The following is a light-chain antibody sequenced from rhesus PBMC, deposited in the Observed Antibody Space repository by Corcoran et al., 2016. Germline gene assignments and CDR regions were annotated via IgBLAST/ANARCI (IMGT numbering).Light chain of an antibody. CDR2: NAS. Sequence: ETVVTQSPATLSLSPGDRATLSCRASQNIGSNLAWYQQKPGQAPKLLIHNASRRATGIPDRFSGIGSETELTPTISSLETEDVGIYSCQQYNNWKTFGQGTKVEIK. V-gene: IGKV3-42*02. J-gene: IGKJ1*01. CDR1: QNIGSN. CDR3: QQYNNWKT.